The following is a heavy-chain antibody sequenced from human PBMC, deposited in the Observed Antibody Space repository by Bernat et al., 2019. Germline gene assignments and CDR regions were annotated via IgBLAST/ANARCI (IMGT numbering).Heavy chain of an antibody. CDR1: GFTFSNAW. J-gene: IGHJ4*02. D-gene: IGHD2-2*02. CDR3: TTDECSSTGCYSTSVDY. V-gene: IGHV3-15*07. Sequence: EVQLVESGGGLVKPGGSLRLSCAASGFTFSNAWMNWVRQAPGKGLEWVGRIKSKTDGGTTDYAAPVKGRFTISRDNSKNTLYLQMNSLKTEGTAVYYCTTDECSSTGCYSTSVDYWGQGTLVTVSS. CDR2: IKSKTDGGTT.